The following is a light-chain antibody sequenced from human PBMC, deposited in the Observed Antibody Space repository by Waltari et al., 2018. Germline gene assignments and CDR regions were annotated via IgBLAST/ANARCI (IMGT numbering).Light chain of an antibody. CDR3: SAWDDRLSGPV. CDR2: SNN. J-gene: IGLJ2*01. V-gene: IGLV1-47*01. CDR1: SSNIGSNY. Sequence: QSVLTQPPSASGTPGQRVTISCSGGSSNIGSNYVSWYQRLPGTAPKLLIYSNNQRPSAVPDRFSGSKSGASASLASSGLRSGDEADYYCSAWDDRLSGPVFGGGTKLTVL.